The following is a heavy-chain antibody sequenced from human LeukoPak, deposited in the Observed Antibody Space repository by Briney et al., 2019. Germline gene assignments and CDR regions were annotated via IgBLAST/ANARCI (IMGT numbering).Heavy chain of an antibody. D-gene: IGHD6-13*01. V-gene: IGHV3-23*01. CDR3: AKLPVQGPKPYSSSWYYFDY. J-gene: IGHJ4*02. Sequence: GGSLKLSCAASGFTFSSYAMSWVRQAPGKGLEWVSGLTGSGGNTYYADSVKGRFTISRDNSKNTLYLQMNSLRAEDTAVYYCAKLPVQGPKPYSSSWYYFDYWGQGTLVTVSS. CDR2: LTGSGGNT. CDR1: GFTFSSYA.